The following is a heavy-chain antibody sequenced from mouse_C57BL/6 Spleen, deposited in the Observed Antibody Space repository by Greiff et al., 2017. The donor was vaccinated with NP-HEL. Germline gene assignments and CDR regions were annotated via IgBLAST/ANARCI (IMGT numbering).Heavy chain of an antibody. V-gene: IGHV3-6*01. Sequence: ESGPGLVKPSQSLSLTCSVTGYSITSGYYWNWIRQFPGNKLEWMGYISYDGSNNYNPSLKNRISITRDTSKNQFFLKLNSVTTEDTATYYCARGHDYGPMDYWGQGTSVTVSS. J-gene: IGHJ4*01. D-gene: IGHD2-4*01. CDR3: ARGHDYGPMDY. CDR1: GYSITSGYY. CDR2: ISYDGSN.